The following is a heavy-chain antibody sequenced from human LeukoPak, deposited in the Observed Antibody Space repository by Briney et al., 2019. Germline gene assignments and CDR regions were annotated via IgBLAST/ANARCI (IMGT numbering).Heavy chain of an antibody. Sequence: SGGSLRLSCAASGFIFDNFGMTWVRQAAGKGLEWVSRISASGHSTTYADSVKGRITISRDNSKNTLFLQVHSLRDDDTAVYYRARVDNMVRGIIAYWGQGTLVTVSS. CDR1: GFIFDNFG. J-gene: IGHJ4*02. CDR3: ARVDNMVRGIIAY. V-gene: IGHV3-23*01. D-gene: IGHD3-10*01. CDR2: ISASGHST.